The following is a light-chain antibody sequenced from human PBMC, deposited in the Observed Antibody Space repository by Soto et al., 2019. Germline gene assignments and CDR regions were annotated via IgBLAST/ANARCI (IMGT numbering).Light chain of an antibody. CDR3: CSYVGGYSYV. CDR1: SSDVGGYNY. V-gene: IGLV2-11*01. J-gene: IGLJ1*01. CDR2: EVS. Sequence: QSALTQPASVSGSPGQSITISCTGTSSDVGGYNYVSWYQQHPGKAPKLMIHEVSKRPSGVPDRFSGSKSGNTASLTISGLQAEDEADYYCCSYVGGYSYVFGIGTKVTVL.